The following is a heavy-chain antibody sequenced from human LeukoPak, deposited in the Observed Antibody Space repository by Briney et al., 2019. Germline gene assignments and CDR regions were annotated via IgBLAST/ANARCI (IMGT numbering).Heavy chain of an antibody. V-gene: IGHV4-34*01. Sequence: SETLSLTCAVYGGSFSGYSWSWIRQPPGKGLEGIGEINHSGSTNYNPSLKSRVTISVDTSKKQFSLKLSSVTAADTAVYYCARGRLLMWFDPWGQGTLVTVSS. J-gene: IGHJ5*02. CDR1: GGSFSGYS. D-gene: IGHD3-16*01. CDR2: INHSGST. CDR3: ARGRLLMWFDP.